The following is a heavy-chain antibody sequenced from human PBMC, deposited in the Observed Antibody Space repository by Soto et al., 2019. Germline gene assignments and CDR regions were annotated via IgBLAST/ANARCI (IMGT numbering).Heavy chain of an antibody. J-gene: IGHJ4*02. Sequence: PGGSLRLSCAASGFPFSSYDMHWVRQATGKGLEWVSAIGTAGDTYYPGSVKGRFTISRENAKNSLYLQMNSLRAGDTAVYYCARVECSGGSCYFDYWGQGTLVTVSS. CDR3: ARVECSGGSCYFDY. D-gene: IGHD2-15*01. CDR1: GFPFSSYD. V-gene: IGHV3-13*01. CDR2: IGTAGDT.